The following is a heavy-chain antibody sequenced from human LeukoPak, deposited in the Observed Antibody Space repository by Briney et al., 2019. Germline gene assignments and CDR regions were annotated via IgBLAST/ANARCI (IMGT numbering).Heavy chain of an antibody. CDR2: INHDGTST. V-gene: IGHV3-74*01. CDR3: ARDTGPYYDFLTGYSPYYYGMDV. D-gene: IGHD3-9*01. CDR1: GFTFSTYW. Sequence: GGSLRLSCVASGFTFSTYWMHWVRQAPGKGLVWVSRINHDGTSTSYADSVKGRFTISRDNAKNMLYLQMNSLRAEDTAVYYCARDTGPYYDFLTGYSPYYYGMDVWGQGTTVTVSS. J-gene: IGHJ6*02.